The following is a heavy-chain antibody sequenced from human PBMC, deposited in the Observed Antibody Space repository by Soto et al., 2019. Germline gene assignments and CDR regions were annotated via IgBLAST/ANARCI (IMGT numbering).Heavy chain of an antibody. Sequence: SVKVSCKASGFTFTSSAVQWVRQARGQRLEWIGWIVVGSGNTNYAQKFQERVTITRDTSTSTAYMELSSLRSEDAAVYYCAADPLNNWNVRTLDYWGQGTLVTVSS. CDR3: AADPLNNWNVRTLDY. D-gene: IGHD1-20*01. J-gene: IGHJ4*02. CDR2: IVVGSGNT. CDR1: GFTFTSSA. V-gene: IGHV1-58*01.